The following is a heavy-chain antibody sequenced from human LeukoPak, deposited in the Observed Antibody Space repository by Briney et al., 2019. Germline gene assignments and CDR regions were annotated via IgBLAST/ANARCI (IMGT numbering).Heavy chain of an antibody. CDR3: AKGRLAAAVMYYFDY. CDR2: ISWNSGSI. V-gene: IGHV3-9*01. D-gene: IGHD6-13*01. Sequence: GGSLRLSCAASGFTFDDYAMHWVRQAPGKGLEWVSGISWNSGSIGYADSVKGRFTISRDNAKNSLYLQMNSLRAEDTALYYCAKGRLAAAVMYYFDYWGQGTLVTVSS. CDR1: GFTFDDYA. J-gene: IGHJ4*02.